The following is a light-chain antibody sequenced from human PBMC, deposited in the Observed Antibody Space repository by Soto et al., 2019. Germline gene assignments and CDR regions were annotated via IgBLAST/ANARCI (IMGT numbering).Light chain of an antibody. CDR3: VQSLQTPWT. CDR1: QSLLHSNGYNY. CDR2: LGS. V-gene: IGKV2-28*01. Sequence: DIVMTQSPRSLPVTPGEPASISCRSSQSLLHSNGYNYLDWYLQKPGQSPQLLIYLGSTRASGVPDRFSGSGSGTDFTLKIARVEADDVGVYYCVQSLQTPWTFGQGTKVEIK. J-gene: IGKJ1*01.